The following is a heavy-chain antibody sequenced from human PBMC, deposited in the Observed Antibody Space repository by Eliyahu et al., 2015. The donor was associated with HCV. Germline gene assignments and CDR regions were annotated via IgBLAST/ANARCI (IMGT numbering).Heavy chain of an antibody. CDR3: AGVGDDILPLDY. J-gene: IGHJ4*02. D-gene: IGHD3-9*01. CDR2: IYYSGST. Sequence: QLQLQESGPGLVKPSETLSLTCTVSGGSISSSSYYWGWIRQPPGKGLEWIGSIYYSGSTYYNPSLKSRVTISVDTSKNQFSLKLSSVTAADTAVYYCAGVGDDILPLDYWGQGTLVTVSS. CDR1: GGSISSSSYY. V-gene: IGHV4-39*01.